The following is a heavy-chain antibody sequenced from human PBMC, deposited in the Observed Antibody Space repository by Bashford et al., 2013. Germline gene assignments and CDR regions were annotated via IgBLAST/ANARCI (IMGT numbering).Heavy chain of an antibody. J-gene: IGHJ4*02. CDR1: GFSFSNYW. CDR2: IKFDGSEI. Sequence: GGSLRLSCEASGFSFSNYWMNWVRQAPGKGLEWVANIKFDGSEIYYVDSVKGRFTISRDNAKNSLYLQMNSLRVEDTAVYYCASRGWDWGRGTLVTVSS. D-gene: IGHD5-12*01. CDR3: ASRGWD. V-gene: IGHV3-7*02.